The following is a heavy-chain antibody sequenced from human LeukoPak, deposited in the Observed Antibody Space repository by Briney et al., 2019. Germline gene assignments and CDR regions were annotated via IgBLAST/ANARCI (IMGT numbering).Heavy chain of an antibody. CDR2: IDYSGST. CDR1: GASINFYS. J-gene: IGHJ6*02. CDR3: ARDCSGGSCPAYGMDV. V-gene: IGHV4-59*12. Sequence: SETLSLTCTVSGASINFYSWSWIRQPPGKGLEWIGYIDYSGSTYYNPSLKSRVTISVDTSKNQFSLKLSSVTAADTAVYYCARDCSGGSCPAYGMDVWGQGTTVTVSS. D-gene: IGHD2-15*01.